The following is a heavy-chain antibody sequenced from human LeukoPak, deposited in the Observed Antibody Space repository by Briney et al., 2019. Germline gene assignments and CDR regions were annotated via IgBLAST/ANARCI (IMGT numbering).Heavy chain of an antibody. CDR1: GFTFSNYW. J-gene: IGHJ3*02. CDR3: ARDQEDYSFGLSAFDI. D-gene: IGHD5-18*01. CDR2: IKQDGSEK. V-gene: IGHV3-7*01. Sequence: GGSLRLSCAASGFTFSNYWMSWVRQAPGKGLEWVANIKQDGSEKYYVDSVKGRFTISRDNAKNSLYLQINSLRAEDTAVYYCARDQEDYSFGLSAFDIWGQGTMVTVSS.